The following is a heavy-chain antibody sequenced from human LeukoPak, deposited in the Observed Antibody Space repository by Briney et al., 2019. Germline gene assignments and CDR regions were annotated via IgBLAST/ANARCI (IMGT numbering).Heavy chain of an antibody. CDR3: ARSGRGYSYGYVGGMDV. Sequence: SETLSLTCTVSGGSISSYYWSWIRQPAGRGLEWIGRISTSGSTNYNPSLRGRVTMSLDTSTNQFSLKLSSVTAADTAVYYCARSGRGYSYGYVGGMDVWGQGTTVTVSS. V-gene: IGHV4-4*07. J-gene: IGHJ6*02. CDR2: ISTSGST. D-gene: IGHD5-18*01. CDR1: GGSISSYY.